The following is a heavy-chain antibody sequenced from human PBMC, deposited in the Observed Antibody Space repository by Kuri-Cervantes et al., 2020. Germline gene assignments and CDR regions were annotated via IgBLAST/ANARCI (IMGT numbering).Heavy chain of an antibody. J-gene: IGHJ5*02. CDR2: IIPSFGTA. CDR3: ASGTLNYDYILGSYRSNWFDP. V-gene: IGHV1-69*06. CDR1: VGTFSSYA. Sequence: SVKVTCKASVGTFSSYAISWLRQAPGRGLEWMGGIIPSFGTANYEKKFQGRVTINADKSTSTAYMELSSLRSEVTAVYYCASGTLNYDYILGSYRSNWFDPWGQGTLVTVSS. D-gene: IGHD3-16*02.